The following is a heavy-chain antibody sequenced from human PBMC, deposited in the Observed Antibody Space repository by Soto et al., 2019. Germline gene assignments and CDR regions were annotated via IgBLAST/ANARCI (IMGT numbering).Heavy chain of an antibody. J-gene: IGHJ3*02. Sequence: ASVKVSCKTSGYTFTNSGISWVRQAPGQGLEWLGWVSANNGNAYYAQKLQGRVTVTSDTSTSTAYMELRSLRSDDTAVYYCARGFDIVVGWGAFDIWGQGTMVTVSS. CDR3: ARGFDIVVGWGAFDI. V-gene: IGHV1-18*01. CDR1: GYTFTNSG. CDR2: VSANNGNA. D-gene: IGHD2-2*01.